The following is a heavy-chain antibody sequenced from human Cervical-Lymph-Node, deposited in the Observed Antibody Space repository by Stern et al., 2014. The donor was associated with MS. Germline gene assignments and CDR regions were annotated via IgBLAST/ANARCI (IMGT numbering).Heavy chain of an antibody. CDR2: ISHDGSKT. Sequence: DRLVESGGGVVQPGKSLRLSCVVSGYTFSTYGMHWVRQAPGKGLEWVAVISHDGSKTYYADSVKGRFTISRDNSKDTLYLQLNSLRPEDTAVYYCAKFYCSSISCSPWDNWFDPWGQGTPVIVSS. V-gene: IGHV3-30*18. J-gene: IGHJ5*02. CDR3: AKFYCSSISCSPWDNWFDP. CDR1: GYTFSTYG. D-gene: IGHD2-2*01.